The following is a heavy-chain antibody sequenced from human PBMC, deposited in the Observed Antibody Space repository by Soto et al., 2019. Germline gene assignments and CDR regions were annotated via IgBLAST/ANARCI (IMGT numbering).Heavy chain of an antibody. CDR3: VKEWTPRRAFDF. J-gene: IGHJ4*02. V-gene: IGHV3-30-3*01. CDR1: GFTFSRYV. D-gene: IGHD5-12*01. CDR2: ISYEGTNK. Sequence: QVQLVESGGGVVQPGTSLRLSCSASGFTFSRYVMHWVRQAPGKGLDWVTLISYEGTNKKYAESVKGRFTISRDNSKNTLYLQMNSLRVEDTAKYYCVKEWTPRRAFDFWGQGTLVTVSS.